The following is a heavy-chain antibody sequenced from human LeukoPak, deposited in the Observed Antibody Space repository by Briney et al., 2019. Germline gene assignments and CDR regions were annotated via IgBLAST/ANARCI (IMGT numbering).Heavy chain of an antibody. D-gene: IGHD2-15*01. J-gene: IGHJ1*01. Sequence: GGSLRLSCAASGFTFSSYAMHWVHQAPGKGLEWVAVISYDGSNKYYADSVKGRFTISRDNSKNTLYLQMNSLRAEDTAVYYCARDNRYCSGGSCPPEYFQHWGQGTLVTVSS. CDR3: ARDNRYCSGGSCPPEYFQH. V-gene: IGHV3-30*04. CDR1: GFTFSSYA. CDR2: ISYDGSNK.